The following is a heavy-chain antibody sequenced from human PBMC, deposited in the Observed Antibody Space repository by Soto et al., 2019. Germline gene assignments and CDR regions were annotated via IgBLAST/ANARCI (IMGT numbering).Heavy chain of an antibody. V-gene: IGHV1-69*13. CDR1: GGTFSSYA. CDR2: IIPIFGTA. Sequence: ASVKVSCKASGGTFSSYAISWVRQAPGQGLEWMGGIIPIFGTANYAQKFQGRVTITADESTSTAYMELSSLRSEDTAVYYCARGRGDIVVVPAAMGDAFDIWGQGXMVTV. CDR3: ARGRGDIVVVPAAMGDAFDI. J-gene: IGHJ3*02. D-gene: IGHD2-2*01.